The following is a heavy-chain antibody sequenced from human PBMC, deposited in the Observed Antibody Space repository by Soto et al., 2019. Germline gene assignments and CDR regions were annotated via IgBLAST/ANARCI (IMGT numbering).Heavy chain of an antibody. D-gene: IGHD3-22*01. J-gene: IGHJ4*02. Sequence: GGSLRLSCAASGSTFSSYGMHWVRQAPGKGLEWVAVIWYDGSNKYYADSVKGRFTISRDNSKNTLYLQMNSLRAEDTAVYYCARDDKVPYYDSSGYFDYWGQGTLVTVSS. CDR2: IWYDGSNK. CDR1: GSTFSSYG. CDR3: ARDDKVPYYDSSGYFDY. V-gene: IGHV3-33*01.